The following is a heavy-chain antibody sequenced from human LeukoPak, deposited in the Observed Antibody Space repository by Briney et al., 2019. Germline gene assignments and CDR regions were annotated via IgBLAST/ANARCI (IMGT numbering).Heavy chain of an antibody. CDR1: GFTFSSYS. Sequence: GGSLGLSCAASGFTFSSYSMNWVRQAPGKGLEWVSSISSSSSYIYYADSVKGRFTISRDNAKNSLYLQMNSLRAEDTAVYYCARDYYDSSGYYYDTDYWGQGTLVTVSS. V-gene: IGHV3-21*01. CDR2: ISSSSSYI. J-gene: IGHJ4*02. CDR3: ARDYYDSSGYYYDTDY. D-gene: IGHD3-22*01.